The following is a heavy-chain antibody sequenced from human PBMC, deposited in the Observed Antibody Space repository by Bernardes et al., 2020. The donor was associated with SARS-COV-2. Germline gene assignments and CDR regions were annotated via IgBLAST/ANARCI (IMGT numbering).Heavy chain of an antibody. CDR1: GFSLKTNGMR. D-gene: IGHD6-19*01. CDR3: ARIGYSSGYYYIDY. V-gene: IGHV2-70*04. J-gene: IGHJ4*02. Sequence: SGPTLVKPTQTLTLTCTFSGFSLKTNGMRVSWIRQPPGKALEWLARIDWDEDKFYSTSLKTRLTISKDTSKNQVVLTMTNMDPVDTATYFCARIGYSSGYYYIDYWGQGTPVTVAS. CDR2: IDWDEDK.